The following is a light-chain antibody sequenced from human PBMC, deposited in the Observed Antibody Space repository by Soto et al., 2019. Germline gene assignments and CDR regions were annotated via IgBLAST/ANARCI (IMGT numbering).Light chain of an antibody. CDR3: QQYYTYSSLT. CDR1: QSISNW. J-gene: IGKJ4*01. Sequence: DIQMTQSPSTLSASVGDRVTITCRASQSISNWLAWYQQKPGKAPKLLIYKASSLASGVPSRFSGSGSGTEFTLTIRSLQPDDFATYYCQQYYTYSSLTFGGGTKVDI. CDR2: KAS. V-gene: IGKV1-5*03.